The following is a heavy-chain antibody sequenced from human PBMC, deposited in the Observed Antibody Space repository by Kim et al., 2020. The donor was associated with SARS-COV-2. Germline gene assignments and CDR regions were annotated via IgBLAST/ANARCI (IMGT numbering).Heavy chain of an antibody. Sequence: GTNCAQKLQGWVTMTRDTSISTAYMGLSRLRSDDTAVYYCARVERDGMDVWGQGTTVTVSS. J-gene: IGHJ6*02. CDR2: GT. CDR3: ARVERDGMDV. V-gene: IGHV1-2*04.